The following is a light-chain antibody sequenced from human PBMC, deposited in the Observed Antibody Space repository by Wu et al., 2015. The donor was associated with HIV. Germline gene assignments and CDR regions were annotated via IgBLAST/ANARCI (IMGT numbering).Light chain of an antibody. Sequence: EILLTQSPGTLSLSPGERATLSCRASQSISYTYLAWYQQKPGQAPRLLIYGASSRATGIPDRFTGNGSGTDLTLTISRLEPEDFAVYYCQQYGNSPNTFGQGTKLEIK. V-gene: IGKV3-20*01. CDR3: QQYGNSPNT. CDR1: QSISYTY. CDR2: GAS. J-gene: IGKJ2*01.